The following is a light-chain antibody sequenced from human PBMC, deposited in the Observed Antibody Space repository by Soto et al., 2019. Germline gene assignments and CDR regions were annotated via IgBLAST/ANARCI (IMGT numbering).Light chain of an antibody. CDR2: DVS. V-gene: IGLV2-14*01. CDR3: SSYTISSTYV. Sequence: QSVLTQPASVSGSPGQSIAISCTGTSSDVGSYTYVSWYQQHPGKAPKLMIFDVSNRPSGVSDRFSGSKSGNTASLTISGLQADDEADYYCSSYTISSTYVFGTGTKVNVL. J-gene: IGLJ1*01. CDR1: SSDVGSYTY.